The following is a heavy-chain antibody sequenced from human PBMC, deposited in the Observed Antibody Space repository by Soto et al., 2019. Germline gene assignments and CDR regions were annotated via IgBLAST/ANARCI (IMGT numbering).Heavy chain of an antibody. V-gene: IGHV3-33*06. J-gene: IGHJ6*03. Sequence: GGSLRLSCAASGFTFSTFGMHWVRQAPGKGLEWVAVIWYDGSNKNYAASVKGRFTISRDNSKNTLYLEMNSLRAEDTAVYYCANSPGGSYYYYYYMDVWGIGTTVTVSS. CDR1: GFTFSTFG. CDR2: IWYDGSNK. D-gene: IGHD3-10*01. CDR3: ANSPGGSYYYYYYMDV.